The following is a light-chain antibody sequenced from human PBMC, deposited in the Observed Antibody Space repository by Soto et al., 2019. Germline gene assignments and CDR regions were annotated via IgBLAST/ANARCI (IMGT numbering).Light chain of an antibody. V-gene: IGLV2-14*01. CDR2: DVS. J-gene: IGLJ3*02. CDR3: SCYTSSSTPNGV. Sequence: QSVLTQPASVSGSPGQSITISCTGTSSDVGGYNYVSWYQQHPGKAPKLMIYDVSNRPSGVSNRFSGSKSGNTASLTISGLQPEEEDDYYCSCYTSSSTPNGVFGGGTKLTVL. CDR1: SSDVGGYNY.